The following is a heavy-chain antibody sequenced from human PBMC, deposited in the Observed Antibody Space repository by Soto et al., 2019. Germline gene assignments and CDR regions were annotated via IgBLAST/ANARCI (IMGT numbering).Heavy chain of an antibody. CDR3: ARAPYCGGDCYSYYFDY. CDR2: IIPIFGTA. J-gene: IGHJ4*02. CDR1: GGTFSIYA. Sequence: SLKVSCKASGGTFSIYAISWVRQAPGEGLEWMGGIIPIFGTANYAQKFQGRVTITADESTSTAYMELSSLRSEDTAVYYCARAPYCGGDCYSYYFDYWGQGTLVTVSS. D-gene: IGHD2-21*02. V-gene: IGHV1-69*13.